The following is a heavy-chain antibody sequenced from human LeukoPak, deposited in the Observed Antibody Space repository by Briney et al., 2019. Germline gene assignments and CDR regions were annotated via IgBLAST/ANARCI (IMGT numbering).Heavy chain of an antibody. D-gene: IGHD2-2*01. V-gene: IGHV3-33*01. Sequence: PGRSLRLSCAASGFTFSGYGMHWVRQAPGEGLEWVAVIWYDGSNKYYADSVKGRFTISRDNSKNTLYLQMNSLRAEDTAVYYCARDPVPATAWYFDYWGQGTLVTVSS. CDR2: IWYDGSNK. J-gene: IGHJ4*02. CDR3: ARDPVPATAWYFDY. CDR1: GFTFSGYG.